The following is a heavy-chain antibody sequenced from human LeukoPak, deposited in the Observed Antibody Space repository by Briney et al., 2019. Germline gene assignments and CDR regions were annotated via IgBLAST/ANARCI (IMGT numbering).Heavy chain of an antibody. CDR2: ISSSSSTI. CDR3: ARALLYYCGGDCYRPDAFDI. CDR1: GFTFSSYS. D-gene: IGHD2-21*01. V-gene: IGHV3-48*02. Sequence: GGSLRLSCAASGFTFSSYSMNWVRQAPGKGLEWVSYISSSSSTIYYADSVKGRFTISRDNAKNSLYLQMNSLRDEDTAVYYCARALLYYCGGDCYRPDAFDIWGQGTMVTVSS. J-gene: IGHJ3*02.